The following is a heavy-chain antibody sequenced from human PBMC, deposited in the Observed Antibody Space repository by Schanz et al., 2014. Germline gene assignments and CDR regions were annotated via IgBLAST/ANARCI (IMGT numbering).Heavy chain of an antibody. Sequence: QVQLVQSGTQVKKPGASVKVSCKASGYTLSAYSLHWVRQAPGQGLEWMGIVNPSVRGTHFAREFQGRVTVTSDTSTDTAYLELTSLRSEDTAVYYCARGRTFDYWGQGTLXTVSS. CDR1: GYTLSAYS. CDR2: VNPSVRGT. CDR3: ARGRTFDY. J-gene: IGHJ4*02. V-gene: IGHV1-46*01.